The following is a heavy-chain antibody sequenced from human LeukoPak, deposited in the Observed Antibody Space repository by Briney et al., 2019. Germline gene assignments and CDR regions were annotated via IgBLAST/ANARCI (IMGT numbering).Heavy chain of an antibody. Sequence: ASVKVSCKASGYTFTGYYMHWVRQAPGQGLEWMGWINPNSGVTNYAQRFQGRVTVTRDTSINTAYMEPSRLRSDDTAVYYCARDLSYYGSGSYYFDYWGQGTLVTVSS. J-gene: IGHJ4*02. V-gene: IGHV1-2*02. CDR2: INPNSGVT. CDR3: ARDLSYYGSGSYYFDY. D-gene: IGHD3-10*01. CDR1: GYTFTGYY.